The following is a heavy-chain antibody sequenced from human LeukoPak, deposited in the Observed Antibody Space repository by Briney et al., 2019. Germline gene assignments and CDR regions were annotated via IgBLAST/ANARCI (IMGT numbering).Heavy chain of an antibody. V-gene: IGHV1-18*01. Sequence: GASVKVSCKASGYTFTSYGISWVRQAPGQGLEWMGWISAYNGNTNYAQKLQGRVTMTTDTSTSTAYMELRSLRSEDTAVYYCARGVDIGVVPAAVRGFFDPWGQGTLVTVSS. D-gene: IGHD2-2*02. CDR1: GYTFTSYG. CDR2: ISAYNGNT. J-gene: IGHJ5*02. CDR3: ARGVDIGVVPAAVRGFFDP.